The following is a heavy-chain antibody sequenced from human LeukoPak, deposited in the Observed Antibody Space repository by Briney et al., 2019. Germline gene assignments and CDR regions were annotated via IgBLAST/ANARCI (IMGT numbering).Heavy chain of an antibody. D-gene: IGHD3-22*01. CDR1: GFTFDDFG. J-gene: IGHJ4*02. Sequence: PGGSLRLSCAASGFTFDDFGMNWVRQAPGKGLEWVSGINWNGGSTGYADSVKSRFTISRDNAKNSLYLQMNSLRAEDSALYYCARDGSVSFYDSRGLDYWGQGTLVTVSS. V-gene: IGHV3-20*04. CDR3: ARDGSVSFYDSRGLDY. CDR2: INWNGGST.